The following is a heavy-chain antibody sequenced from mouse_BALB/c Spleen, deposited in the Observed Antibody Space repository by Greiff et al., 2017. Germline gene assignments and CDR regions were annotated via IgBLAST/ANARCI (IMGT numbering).Heavy chain of an antibody. CDR3: ARLRLGAMDY. J-gene: IGHJ4*01. V-gene: IGHV3-6*02. D-gene: IGHD1-2*01. Sequence: EVKLMESGPGLVKPSQSLSLTCSVTGYSITSGYYWNWIRQFPGNKLEWMGYISYDGSNNYNPSLKNRISITRDTSKNQFFLKLNSVTTEDTATYYCARLRLGAMDYWGQGTSVTVSS. CDR1: GYSITSGYY. CDR2: ISYDGSN.